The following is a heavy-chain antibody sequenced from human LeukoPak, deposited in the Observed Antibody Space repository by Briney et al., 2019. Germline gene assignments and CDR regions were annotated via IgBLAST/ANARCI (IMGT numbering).Heavy chain of an antibody. Sequence: PSETLSLTCTVSAGSIGSNTYYWAWIRQPPGKGLEWIGTIYYSGSTNYHPSLRSRLTISIDTPKNQFSLKLSSVTAADTAVYYCARLRGGTYDFWGQGTLVAVSS. CDR3: ARLRGGTYDF. J-gene: IGHJ4*02. CDR1: AGSIGSNTYY. V-gene: IGHV4-39*01. D-gene: IGHD1-26*01. CDR2: IYYSGST.